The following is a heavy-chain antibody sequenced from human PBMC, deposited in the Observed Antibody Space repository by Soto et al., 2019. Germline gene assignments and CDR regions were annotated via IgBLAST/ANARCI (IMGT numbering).Heavy chain of an antibody. V-gene: IGHV1-2*02. CDR1: GYTFTGYY. CDR2: INPNSGGT. CDR3: AKEWVMTTVKTDAFDI. D-gene: IGHD4-17*01. J-gene: IGHJ3*02. Sequence: GASVKVSCKASGYTFTGYYLHWVRQAPGQGLEWMGWINPNSGGTNYAQKVQGRVTMTRDTSISSAYMELRRLRSDDSAVYFCAKEWVMTTVKTDAFDIWGQGTTVTVSS.